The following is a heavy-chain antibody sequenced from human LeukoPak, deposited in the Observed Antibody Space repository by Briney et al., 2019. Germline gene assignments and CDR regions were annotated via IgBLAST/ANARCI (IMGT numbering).Heavy chain of an antibody. CDR3: ARGTGMAPRHY. CDR1: GGSITSYY. V-gene: IGHV4-59*01. Sequence: SQTLSPTCTVSGGSITSYYWSWIRQPPGNGREWIGHIYYSASTNYNPSLKSRVTISADTSKNQFSLKLSSVTAADTAVYYCARGTGMAPRHYWGQGTLVTVSS. D-gene: IGHD5-18*01. CDR2: IYYSAST. J-gene: IGHJ4*02.